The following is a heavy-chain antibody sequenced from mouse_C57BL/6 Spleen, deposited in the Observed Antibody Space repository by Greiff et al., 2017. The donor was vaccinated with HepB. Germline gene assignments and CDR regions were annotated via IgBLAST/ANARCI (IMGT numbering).Heavy chain of an antibody. D-gene: IGHD1-1*01. Sequence: VQLQQPGAELVKPGASVKLSCKASGYTFTSYWMHWVKQRPGQGLEWIGMIHPNSGSTNYNEKFKSKATLTVDKSSSTAYMQLSSLTSEDSAVYYCARNYGSRLYAMDYWGQGTSVTVSS. CDR2: IHPNSGST. CDR3: ARNYGSRLYAMDY. J-gene: IGHJ4*01. CDR1: GYTFTSYW. V-gene: IGHV1-64*01.